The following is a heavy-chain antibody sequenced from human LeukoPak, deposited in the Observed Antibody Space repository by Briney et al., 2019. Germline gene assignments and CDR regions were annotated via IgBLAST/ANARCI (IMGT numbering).Heavy chain of an antibody. CDR2: IYYSGST. CDR3: AVAVAGTEGTFDY. J-gene: IGHJ4*02. CDR1: GGSISSGGYY. D-gene: IGHD6-19*01. V-gene: IGHV4-31*03. Sequence: PSQTLSLTCTVSGGSISSGGYYWSWIRQHPGKGLEWIGYIYYSGSTYYNPSLKSRITISVDTSKNQFSLKLSSVTAADTAVYYCAVAVAGTEGTFDYWGQGTLVTVSS.